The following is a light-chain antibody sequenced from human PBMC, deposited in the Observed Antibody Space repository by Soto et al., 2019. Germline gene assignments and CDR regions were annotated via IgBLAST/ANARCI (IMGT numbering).Light chain of an antibody. CDR2: DAS. V-gene: IGKV3-11*01. CDR1: QSISSL. J-gene: IGKJ5*01. CDR3: LHRRDWPPGNT. Sequence: EIVWTQSPATLSLSPGETATLSCRASQSISSLLAWCRQKPGQAPSLLISDASTRAPGVPARFRGSGSGTDFTLTITSLEPDDCVFYYCLHRRDWPPGNTVGHRARLEIK.